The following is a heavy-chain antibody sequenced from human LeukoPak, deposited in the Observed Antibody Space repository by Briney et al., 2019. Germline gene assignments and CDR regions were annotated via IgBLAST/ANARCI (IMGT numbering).Heavy chain of an antibody. V-gene: IGHV3-23*01. CDR3: AKDGPPIVVVVAATPGYFDY. J-gene: IGHJ4*02. CDR1: GFTFSSSA. Sequence: PGGSLRLSCAASGFTFSSSAMSWVRQAPGKGLEWVSAISGSGGSTYYADSVKGRFTISRDNSKNTLYLQMNSLRAEDTAVYYCAKDGPPIVVVVAATPGYFDYWGQGTLVTVSS. CDR2: ISGSGGST. D-gene: IGHD2-15*01.